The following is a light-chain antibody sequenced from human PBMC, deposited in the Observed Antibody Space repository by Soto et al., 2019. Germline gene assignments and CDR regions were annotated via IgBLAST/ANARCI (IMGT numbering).Light chain of an antibody. CDR3: SSYTSSSTLAV. CDR2: EVS. Sequence: QSALTQPASVSGSPGQSITISCTGTSSDVGGYNYVSWYQQHPGKAPKLMIYEVSNRPSWVSNRFSGSKSGNTASLTISGLQAEDEADYYCSSYTSSSTLAVFGTGTKLTV. CDR1: SSDVGGYNY. V-gene: IGLV2-14*01. J-gene: IGLJ1*01.